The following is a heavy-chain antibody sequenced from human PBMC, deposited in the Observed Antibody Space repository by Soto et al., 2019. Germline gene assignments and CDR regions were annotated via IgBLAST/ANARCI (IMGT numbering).Heavy chain of an antibody. V-gene: IGHV3-23*01. CDR1: GFTFSSYA. CDR3: AKVYYYDSSGYPVKPLLDY. Sequence: GGSLRLSCAASGFTFSSYAMSWVRQAPGKGLEWVSAISGSGGSTYYADSVKGRFTISRDNSKNTLYLQMNSLRAEDTAVYYCAKVYYYDSSGYPVKPLLDYWGQGTLVTVSS. D-gene: IGHD3-22*01. CDR2: ISGSGGST. J-gene: IGHJ4*02.